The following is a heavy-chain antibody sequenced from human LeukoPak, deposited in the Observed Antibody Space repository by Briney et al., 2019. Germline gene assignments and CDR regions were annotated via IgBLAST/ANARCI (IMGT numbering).Heavy chain of an antibody. V-gene: IGHV1-2*02. CDR2: INFNSGGK. J-gene: IGHJ4*02. D-gene: IGHD2-21*01. CDR3: ARQIVSGSMGCDF. Sequence: ASVKVPCKASAYTFSGYYIHWVRQAPGQGLEWMGWINFNSGGKIFAEKFQDRVTMARDTSISTAYMELSRLRSDDTAVYYCARQIVSGSMGCDFWGQGTLVTVSS. CDR1: AYTFSGYY.